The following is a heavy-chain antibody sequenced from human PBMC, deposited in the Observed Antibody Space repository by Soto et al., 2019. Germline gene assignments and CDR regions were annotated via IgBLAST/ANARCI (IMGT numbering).Heavy chain of an antibody. D-gene: IGHD1-1*01. CDR3: ARNWNYYYYYGMDV. J-gene: IGHJ6*02. V-gene: IGHV3-53*05. CDR1: GFSVSSSH. CDR2: IYSGGTT. Sequence: HPGGSLRLSCAASGFSVSSSHMIWVRQAPGKGLEWVSVIYSGGTTYYAVSVKGRFTISRDNSKNTLYLQMNSLRAEDTAVYYCARNWNYYYYYGMDVWGQGTTVTVSS.